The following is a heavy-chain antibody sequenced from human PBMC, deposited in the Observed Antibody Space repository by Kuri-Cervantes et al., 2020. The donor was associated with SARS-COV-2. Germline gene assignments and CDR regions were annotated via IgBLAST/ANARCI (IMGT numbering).Heavy chain of an antibody. J-gene: IGHJ5*02. CDR2: INWNGGST. Sequence: GESLKISCAASGFTFDDYGMSWVRQAPGKGLEWVSGINWNGGSTGYADSVKGRFTISRDNAKNSLYLQMNSLRAEDTAVYYCARGPQGNWFDPWGQGTLVTVSS. CDR1: GFTFDDYG. V-gene: IGHV3-20*04. CDR3: ARGPQGNWFDP.